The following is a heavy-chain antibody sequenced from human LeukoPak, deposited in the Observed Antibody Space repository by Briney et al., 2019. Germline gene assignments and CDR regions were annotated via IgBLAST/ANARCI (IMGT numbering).Heavy chain of an antibody. D-gene: IGHD3-22*01. J-gene: IGHJ4*02. CDR1: GFTLSGYW. V-gene: IGHV3-7*01. Sequence: GGSLRLSCVASGFTLSGYWMSWVSQAPGEGVKWVANIKKDGSEKYYLDSVKGRFTISRDNAKNSLYLQMNSLRAEDTAVYYCAKYSYYYDESGNVPLSDYWGQGTLVTVSS. CDR3: AKYSYYYDESGNVPLSDY. CDR2: IKKDGSEK.